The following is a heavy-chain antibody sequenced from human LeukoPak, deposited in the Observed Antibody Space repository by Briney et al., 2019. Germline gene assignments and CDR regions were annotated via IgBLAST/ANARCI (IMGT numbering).Heavy chain of an antibody. CDR2: ISCSSSYI. D-gene: IGHD1-26*01. V-gene: IGHV3-21*01. CDR3: VRVPGVGAMGGDAFDI. CDR1: GFTFSSYS. J-gene: IGHJ3*02. Sequence: PGGSLRLSCAASGFTFSSYSMNWVRQAPGKGLEWVSSISCSSSYIYYADSVKGRFTISRDNAKNSLYLQMNSLRADDTAVYYCVRVPGVGAMGGDAFDIWGQGTMVTVSS.